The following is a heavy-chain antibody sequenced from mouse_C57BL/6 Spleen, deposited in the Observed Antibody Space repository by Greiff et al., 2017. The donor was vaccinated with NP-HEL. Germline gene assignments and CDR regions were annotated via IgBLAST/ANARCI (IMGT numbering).Heavy chain of an antibody. CDR2: IWSDGST. V-gene: IGHV2-6*03. CDR3: ASHYGSSPYAMDY. CDR1: GFSLTSYG. D-gene: IGHD1-1*01. J-gene: IGHJ4*01. Sequence: VNLVESGPGLVAPSQSLSITCTVSGFSLTSYGVHWVRQPPGKGLEWLVVIWSDGSTTYNSALKSRLSISKDNSKSQVFLKMNSLQTDDTAMYYWASHYGSSPYAMDYWGQGTSVTVSS.